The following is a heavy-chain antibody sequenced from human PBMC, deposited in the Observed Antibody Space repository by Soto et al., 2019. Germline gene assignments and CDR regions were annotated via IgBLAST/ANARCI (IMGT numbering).Heavy chain of an antibody. J-gene: IGHJ5*02. Sequence: SETLSLTCTVSGASISSEGYYWSWIRQFPGKGLEWIGYIYYSGSTNYNPSLRSRVTISVDTSKTRFFLKLTSVTAADTAVYFCARANTSGSDSIFRFDTWGQGSQVTVSS. CDR3: ARANTSGSDSIFRFDT. D-gene: IGHD2-21*01. CDR2: IYYSGST. V-gene: IGHV4-31*03. CDR1: GASISSEGYY.